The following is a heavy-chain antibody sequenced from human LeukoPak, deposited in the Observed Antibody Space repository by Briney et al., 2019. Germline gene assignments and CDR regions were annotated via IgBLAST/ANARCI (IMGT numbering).Heavy chain of an antibody. Sequence: PGESLQISCEGSGSTFSHYWIGGVRQVTGKGVEWMGIIFPGDSDTKNSPSFQGHLSLSVDKSLNTVYLQSSSLKASDTAMYYCARHEGFRYGAQVDYGGQGTLVTVSS. D-gene: IGHD4/OR15-4a*01. CDR1: GSTFSHYW. CDR2: IFPGDSDT. J-gene: IGHJ4*02. V-gene: IGHV5-51*01. CDR3: ARHEGFRYGAQVDY.